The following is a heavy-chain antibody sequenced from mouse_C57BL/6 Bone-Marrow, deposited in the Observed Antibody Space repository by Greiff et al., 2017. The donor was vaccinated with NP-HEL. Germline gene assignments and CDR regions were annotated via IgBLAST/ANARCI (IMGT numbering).Heavy chain of an antibody. Sequence: DVKLVESGGGLVKPGGSLKLSCAASGFTFSDYGMHWVRQAPEKGLEWVAYISSGSSTIYYADTVKGRFTISRDNAKNTLFLQMTSLRSEDTAMYYCATYYYGSSNAMDYWGQGTSVTVSS. V-gene: IGHV5-17*01. CDR2: ISSGSSTI. CDR3: ATYYYGSSNAMDY. D-gene: IGHD1-1*01. CDR1: GFTFSDYG. J-gene: IGHJ4*01.